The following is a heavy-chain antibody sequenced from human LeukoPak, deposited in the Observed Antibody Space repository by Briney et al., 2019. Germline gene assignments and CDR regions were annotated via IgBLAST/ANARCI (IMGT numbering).Heavy chain of an antibody. V-gene: IGHV3-23*01. CDR2: ISGSGDRT. CDR1: GFTFSSSA. Sequence: GGSLRLSCAASGFTFSSSAMSWVRQAPGKGLEWVSTISGSGDRTYYADSVKGRFTISRDNSKNTLYLQMNSLRAEDTAVYYCARDQIYYDSNFDYWGQGTLVTVSS. D-gene: IGHD3-22*01. J-gene: IGHJ4*02. CDR3: ARDQIYYDSNFDY.